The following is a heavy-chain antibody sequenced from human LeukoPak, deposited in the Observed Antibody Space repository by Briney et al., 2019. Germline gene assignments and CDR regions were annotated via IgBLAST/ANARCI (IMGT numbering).Heavy chain of an antibody. CDR2: ISDTGKT. D-gene: IGHD3-3*01. CDR1: GASVSSCY. Sequence: PSETLSLTCTFSGASVSSCYWDWLRQTPGKGLEWIGYISDTGKTDSNPSLKSRVSISLGPANKQFSLRLRSVTAADSAVYYCAAGYYEPFATWGPGILVTVSS. V-gene: IGHV4-59*02. J-gene: IGHJ5*02. CDR3: AAGYYEPFAT.